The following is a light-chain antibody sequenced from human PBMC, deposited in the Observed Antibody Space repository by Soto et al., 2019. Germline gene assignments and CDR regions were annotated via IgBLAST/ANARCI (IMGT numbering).Light chain of an antibody. Sequence: EIVLKKSPGTLSLSPGERATLSCRASQSVSSNYLAWYQQKPGQAPRLLIYGASRGAAGIPDRFSGSESGPSFTLTSSRLEHEDFAVYFCQHYGRSPIFTFGQGTKLEIK. CDR3: QHYGRSPIFT. CDR2: GAS. CDR1: QSVSSNY. V-gene: IGKV3-20*01. J-gene: IGKJ2*01.